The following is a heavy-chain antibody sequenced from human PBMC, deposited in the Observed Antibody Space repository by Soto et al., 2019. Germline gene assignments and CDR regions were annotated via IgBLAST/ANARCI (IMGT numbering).Heavy chain of an antibody. CDR1: GGTFSSYA. J-gene: IGHJ4*02. CDR3: AREGSGPFTWELPDH. V-gene: IGHV1-69*13. D-gene: IGHD1-26*01. CDR2: IIPIFGTA. Sequence: SVKVSCKASGGTFSSYAISWVRQAPGQGLEWMGGIIPIFGTANYAQKFQGRVTITADESTSTAYMELSSLRSEDTAVYYCAREGSGPFTWELPDHWGQGTLVTVSS.